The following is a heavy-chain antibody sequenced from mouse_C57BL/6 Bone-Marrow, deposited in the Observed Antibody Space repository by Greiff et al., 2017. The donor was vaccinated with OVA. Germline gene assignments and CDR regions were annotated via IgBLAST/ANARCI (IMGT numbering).Heavy chain of an antibody. CDR3: ARKGIYYYGSSCRYFDV. V-gene: IGHV1-69*01. D-gene: IGHD1-1*01. CDR1: GYTFTSYW. CDR2: IDPSDSYT. J-gene: IGHJ1*03. Sequence: QVQLQQSGAELVMPGASVKLSCKASGYTFTSYWMHWVKQRPGQGLEWIGEIDPSDSYTNYNQKFKGKSTLTVDKSSSTAYMQLSSLTSEDSAVYYCARKGIYYYGSSCRYFDVWGTGTTVTVSS.